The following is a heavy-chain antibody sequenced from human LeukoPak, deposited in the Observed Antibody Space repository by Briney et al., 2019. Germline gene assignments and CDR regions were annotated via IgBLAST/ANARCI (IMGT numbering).Heavy chain of an antibody. CDR2: ISWNSGSI. D-gene: IGHD3-10*01. Sequence: GGSLRLSCAASGFTFDDYAMHWVRQAPGKGLEWVSGISWNSGSIGYADSVKGRFTISRDNAKNSLYLQMNSLRAEDTAVYYCARSGYYFGSGFFDYWGQGTLVTVSS. CDR3: ARSGYYFGSGFFDY. V-gene: IGHV3-9*01. J-gene: IGHJ4*02. CDR1: GFTFDDYA.